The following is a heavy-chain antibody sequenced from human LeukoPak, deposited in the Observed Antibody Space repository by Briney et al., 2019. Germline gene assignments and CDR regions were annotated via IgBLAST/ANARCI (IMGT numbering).Heavy chain of an antibody. CDR2: IHPNSGGT. V-gene: IGHV1-2*02. D-gene: IGHD6-6*01. CDR1: GYTFTAYY. J-gene: IGHJ4*02. CDR3: GRKSAARKTSEFDY. Sequence: ASVKVSCKASGYTFTAYYMHWVRQAPGQGLEWMGWIHPNSGGTNYAQKFQGRVTMTRDTSINTAYMELSRLTSDDTAVYYCGRKSAARKTSEFDYWGQGTLVTVSS.